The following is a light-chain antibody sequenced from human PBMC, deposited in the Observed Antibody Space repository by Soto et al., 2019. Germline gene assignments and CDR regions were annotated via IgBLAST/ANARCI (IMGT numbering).Light chain of an antibody. CDR3: QQSYSTPWT. Sequence: DIQMPQSPPSLPASVGDRVTITCRASQSISSYLNWYQQKPGKAPKLLIYAASSLQSGVPSRFSGSGSGTDFTLTISSLQPEDFATYYCQQSYSTPWTFGQGTKVDIK. CDR2: AAS. V-gene: IGKV1-39*01. J-gene: IGKJ1*01. CDR1: QSISSY.